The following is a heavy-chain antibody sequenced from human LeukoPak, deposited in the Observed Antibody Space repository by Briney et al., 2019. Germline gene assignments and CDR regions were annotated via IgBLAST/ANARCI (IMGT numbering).Heavy chain of an antibody. CDR3: ARVVGATSIDY. J-gene: IGHJ4*02. CDR2: IKHRGRS. D-gene: IGHD2-15*01. CDR1: GSSISSNYY. Sequence: SETLSLTCSVSGSSISSNYYWGWVRQPPGKGLEWIGSIKHRGRSYYNPSLKSRVTISVDTSKNQFSLQLSSVTAADTAVYYCARVVGATSIDYWGQGILVTVSS. V-gene: IGHV4-38-2*02.